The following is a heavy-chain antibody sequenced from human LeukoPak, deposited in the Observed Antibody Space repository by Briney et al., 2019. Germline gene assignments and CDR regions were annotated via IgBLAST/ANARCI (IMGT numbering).Heavy chain of an antibody. J-gene: IGHJ5*02. CDR3: ARDRHCSSTSCSHNWFDP. CDR2: IIPIFGTA. CDR1: GGTFSSYA. D-gene: IGHD2-2*01. Sequence: SVKVSCKASGGTFSSYAISWVRQAPGQGLEWMGGIIPIFGTANYAQKFQGRVTITADESTSTAYMELSSLRSEDTAVYYCARDRHCSSTSCSHNWFDPWGQGTLVTVSS. V-gene: IGHV1-69*01.